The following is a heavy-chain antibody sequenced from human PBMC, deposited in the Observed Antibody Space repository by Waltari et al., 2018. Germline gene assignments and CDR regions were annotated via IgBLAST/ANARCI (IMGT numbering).Heavy chain of an antibody. CDR2: IHGTGKT. CDR3: ARDRGRGLYLDS. Sequence: QLQLQQSGPGLVKPSESLFLSCAVSADSVSNHYWWSWVRQPPGKGLEWIGQIHGTGKTNYNPSLESRVTVSMDTSNNQFSLRVTSPTAADTAVYFCARDRGRGLYLDSWGQGTLVTVS. CDR1: ADSVSNHYW. D-gene: IGHD1-26*01. J-gene: IGHJ4*02. V-gene: IGHV4-4*02.